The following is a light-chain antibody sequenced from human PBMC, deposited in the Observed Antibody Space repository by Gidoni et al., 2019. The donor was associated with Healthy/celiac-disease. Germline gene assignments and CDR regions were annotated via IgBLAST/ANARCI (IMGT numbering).Light chain of an antibody. CDR2: GAS. J-gene: IGKJ2*01. V-gene: IGKV3-20*01. Sequence: IVLMQSTGSLSLSPGERATLSCRACQSVSSRYLAWYKHKPGQTPIHLIYGASSRATGIPDRFSGGGSGTAFTLTISRLEPEHFAVYYCQQYGRSPGTFGQGTKLEF. CDR1: QSVSSRY. CDR3: QQYGRSPGT.